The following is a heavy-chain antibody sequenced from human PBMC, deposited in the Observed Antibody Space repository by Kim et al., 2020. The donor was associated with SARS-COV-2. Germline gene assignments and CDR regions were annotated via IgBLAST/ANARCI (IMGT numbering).Heavy chain of an antibody. CDR2: IYSGGST. Sequence: GGSLRLSCAASGFTVSSNYMSWVRQAPGKGLEWVSVIYSGGSTYYADSVKGRFTISRDNSKNTLYLQMNSLRAEDTAVYYCARDRSGSSGWYSYWGQGTLVTVSS. CDR1: GFTVSSNY. D-gene: IGHD6-19*01. V-gene: IGHV3-53*01. J-gene: IGHJ4*02. CDR3: ARDRSGSSGWYSY.